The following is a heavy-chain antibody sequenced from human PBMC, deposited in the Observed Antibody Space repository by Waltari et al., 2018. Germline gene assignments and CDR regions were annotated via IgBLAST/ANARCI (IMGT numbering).Heavy chain of an antibody. CDR2: ISGSGGST. V-gene: IGHV3-23*01. D-gene: IGHD3-9*01. J-gene: IGHJ4*02. CDR1: GFTFSSYA. CDR3: AKVRQGYITTGYYIESDFDY. Sequence: EVQLLESGGGLVQPGGSLRLSCAASGFTFSSYAMSWVRQAPGKGLEWVSAISGSGGSTYYADSVKGRFTISRDNSKNTLYLQMNSLRAEDTAVYYCAKVRQGYITTGYYIESDFDYWGQGTLVTVSS.